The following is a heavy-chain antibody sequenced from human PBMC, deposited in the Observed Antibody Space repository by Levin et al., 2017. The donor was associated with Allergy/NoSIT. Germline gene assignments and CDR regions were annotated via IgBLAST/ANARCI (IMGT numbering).Heavy chain of an antibody. CDR1: GFQFSLYG. V-gene: IGHV3-30*18. D-gene: IGHD2-15*01. Sequence: PGGSLRLSCAASGFQFSLYGMHWVRQAPGKGLEWVALIVFDGNDQYYADSVKGRFTISRDNSKNTLYLQMSSLRENDTAIYYSAKRGYCSGNTCQSHDAIDVWGQGTLVIVSS. CDR2: IVFDGNDQ. J-gene: IGHJ3*01. CDR3: AKRGYCSGNTCQSHDAIDV.